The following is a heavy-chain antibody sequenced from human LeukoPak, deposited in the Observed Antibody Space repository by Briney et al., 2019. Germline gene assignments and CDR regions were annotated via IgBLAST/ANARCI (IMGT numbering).Heavy chain of an antibody. J-gene: IGHJ4*02. CDR1: GGSISGSSYY. Sequence: SETLSLTCTVSGGSISGSSYYWGWIRQPPGKGLEWIGSIYYSGSTYYNPSLKSRVTISVDTSKNQFSLKLSSVTAADTAVYYCARGGVPLDYWGQGTLVTVSS. V-gene: IGHV4-39*07. D-gene: IGHD3-3*01. CDR3: ARGGVPLDY. CDR2: IYYSGST.